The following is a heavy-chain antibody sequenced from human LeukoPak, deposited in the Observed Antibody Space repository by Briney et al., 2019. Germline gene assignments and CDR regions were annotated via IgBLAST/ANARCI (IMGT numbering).Heavy chain of an antibody. CDR1: GFTFSSYS. CDR3: ARAQYYDSSGYYYEDYFQH. D-gene: IGHD3-22*01. CDR2: ISSSTSTI. V-gene: IGHV3-48*02. Sequence: GGSLRLSCAASGFTFSSYSMNWVRQAPGKGLEWISYISSSTSTIYYADSVKGRFTVSRDNAKNSLYLQMNSLRDEDTAVYYCARAQYYDSSGYYYEDYFQHWGQGTLVTVSS. J-gene: IGHJ1*01.